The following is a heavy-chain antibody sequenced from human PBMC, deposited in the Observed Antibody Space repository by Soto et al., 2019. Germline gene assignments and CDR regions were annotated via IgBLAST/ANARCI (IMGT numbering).Heavy chain of an antibody. Sequence: WSMRISCEGSGVSFWNGWMAGVRKAPGKGLEWVGRIKTNIDGGRIDYAAPVKGRFTISRDDSKNTLYLQMNSLKTEDTGVYYCTTNSVTDFYYYGMEVWGLGTTVTVSS. J-gene: IGHJ6*02. CDR1: GVSFWNGW. CDR3: TTNSVTDFYYYGMEV. V-gene: IGHV3-15*01. CDR2: IKTNIDGGRI.